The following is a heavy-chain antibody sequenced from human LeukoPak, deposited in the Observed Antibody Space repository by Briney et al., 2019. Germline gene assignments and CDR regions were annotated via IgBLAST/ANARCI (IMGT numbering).Heavy chain of an antibody. Sequence: GESLKISCKGSGYSFTTYWISWVRQMPGKGLEWMGRIDPTDSYTSYSPTFRGHVTISADNSITTVYLQWSSLKASDTAMYYCARHGGGSHYYSDYWGQGTLVAVSA. CDR3: ARHGGGSHYYSDY. D-gene: IGHD1-26*01. J-gene: IGHJ4*02. V-gene: IGHV5-10-1*01. CDR2: IDPTDSYT. CDR1: GYSFTTYW.